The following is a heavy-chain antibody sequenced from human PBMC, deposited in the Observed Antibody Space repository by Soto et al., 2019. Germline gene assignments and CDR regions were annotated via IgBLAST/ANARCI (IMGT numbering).Heavy chain of an antibody. CDR1: GGTFRSYA. D-gene: IGHD3-22*01. V-gene: IGHV1-69*13. Sequence: ASVKVSCKASGGTFRSYAISWVRQAPGQGLEWMGGIIPIFGTANYAQKFQGRVTITADESTSTAYMELSSLRSEDTAVYYCARVVYDSSGYTVFDPWGQGTLGTVS. CDR2: IIPIFGTA. J-gene: IGHJ5*02. CDR3: ARVVYDSSGYTVFDP.